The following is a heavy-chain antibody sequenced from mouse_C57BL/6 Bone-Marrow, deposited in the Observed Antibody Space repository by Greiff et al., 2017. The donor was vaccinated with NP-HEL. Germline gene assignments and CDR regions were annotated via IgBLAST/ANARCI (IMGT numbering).Heavy chain of an antibody. D-gene: IGHD1-1*01. V-gene: IGHV1-22*01. CDR3: ARPPYYYGSDY. CDR1: GYTFTDYN. Sequence: EVQLQQSGPELVKPGASVKMSCKASGYTFTDYNMHWVKQSHGKSLEWIGYINPNNGGTSYNQKFKGKATLTVNKSSSTAYMELRSLTSEDSVVYCCARPPYYYGSDYWGQGTLVTVSA. J-gene: IGHJ3*01. CDR2: INPNNGGT.